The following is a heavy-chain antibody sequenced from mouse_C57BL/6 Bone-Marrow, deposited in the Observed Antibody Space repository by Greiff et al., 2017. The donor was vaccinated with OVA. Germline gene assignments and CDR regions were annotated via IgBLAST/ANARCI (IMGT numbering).Heavy chain of an antibody. CDR3: ARDVAKGYWYFDV. CDR1: GFTFSDFY. V-gene: IGHV7-1*01. CDR2: SRNKANDYTT. J-gene: IGHJ1*03. Sequence: EVHLVESGGGLVQSGRSLRLSCATSGFTFSDFYMEWVRQAPGKGLEWIAASRNKANDYTTEYSASVKGRFIVSRDTSQSILYLQMNALRAEDTAIYYCARDVAKGYWYFDVWGTGTTVTVSS. D-gene: IGHD1-2*01.